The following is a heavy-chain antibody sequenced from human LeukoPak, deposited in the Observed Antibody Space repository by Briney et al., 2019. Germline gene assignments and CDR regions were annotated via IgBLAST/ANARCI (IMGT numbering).Heavy chain of an antibody. CDR2: IYYSGST. CDR1: GGSISSSSYY. Sequence: PSETLSLTCTVSGGSISSSSYYWGWIRQPPGKGLEWIGSIYYSGSTYYNPSLKSRVTISVDTSKNQFSLKLSSVTAADTAVYYCARAPVLWWPPLLDYWGQGTLVTVSS. J-gene: IGHJ4*02. D-gene: IGHD2-21*01. CDR3: ARAPVLWWPPLLDY. V-gene: IGHV4-39*07.